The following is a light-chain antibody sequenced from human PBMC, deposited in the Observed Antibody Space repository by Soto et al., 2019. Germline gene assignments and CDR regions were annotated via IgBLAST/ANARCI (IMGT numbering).Light chain of an antibody. J-gene: IGKJ1*01. CDR3: QQYNNWPRT. Sequence: EVVLTQSPATLSVSPGERVILSCRASQSVDISLAWYQQKPGQAPRLLIYGASTRATDMPGTFSGRGSGTEFTLTITSLRPEDFGVYYCQQYNNWPRTFGQGTKVDI. CDR2: GAS. V-gene: IGKV3-15*01. CDR1: QSVDIS.